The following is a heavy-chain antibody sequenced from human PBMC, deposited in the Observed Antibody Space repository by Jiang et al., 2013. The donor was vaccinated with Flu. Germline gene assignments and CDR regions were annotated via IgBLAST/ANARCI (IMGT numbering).Heavy chain of an antibody. J-gene: IGHJ6*02. CDR1: GYTFTSDG. V-gene: IGHV1-18*04. Sequence: GAEVKKPGASVKVSCKASGYTFTSDGISWVRQAPGQGLERMGWITAYNGNTNYAQKLQGRVTMTRDTSTSTAYMELRSLRSDDTAVYYCARVPYYDILSGYPPSYYYYYGMDVWGQGTTVTVSS. CDR2: ITAYNGNT. CDR3: ARVPYYDILSGYPPSYYYYYGMDV. D-gene: IGHD3-9*01.